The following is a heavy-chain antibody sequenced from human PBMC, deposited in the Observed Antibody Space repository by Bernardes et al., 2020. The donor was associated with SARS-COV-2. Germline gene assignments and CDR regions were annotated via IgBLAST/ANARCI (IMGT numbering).Heavy chain of an antibody. CDR2: INPNSGGT. CDR1: GYTFTGYY. V-gene: IGHV1-2*02. D-gene: IGHD3-3*01. CDR3: ARDKPITIFGVVIIEGEGYFDY. Sequence: ASVQVSCKASGYTFTGYYMHWVRQAPGQGLEWMGWINPNSGGTNYAQKFQGRVTMTRDTSISTAYMELGRLRSDDTAVYYCARDKPITIFGVVIIEGEGYFDYWGQGTLVTVSS. J-gene: IGHJ4*02.